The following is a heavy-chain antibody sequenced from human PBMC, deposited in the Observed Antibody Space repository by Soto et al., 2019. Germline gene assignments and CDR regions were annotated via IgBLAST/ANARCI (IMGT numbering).Heavy chain of an antibody. CDR1: GGSISSSSYY. Sequence: QLQLQESGPGLVKPSETLSLTCTVSGGSISSSSYYWGWIRQPPGKGLEWIGSIYYSGSTYYNPSLKSRVTISVDTSKNQFSLKLSSVTAADTAVYYCARQREFSSSLDAFDIWGQGTMVTVSS. V-gene: IGHV4-39*01. D-gene: IGHD6-6*01. CDR2: IYYSGST. J-gene: IGHJ3*02. CDR3: ARQREFSSSLDAFDI.